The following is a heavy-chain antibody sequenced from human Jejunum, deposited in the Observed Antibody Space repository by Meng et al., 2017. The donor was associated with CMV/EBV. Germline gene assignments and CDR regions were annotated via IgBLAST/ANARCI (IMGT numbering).Heavy chain of an antibody. D-gene: IGHD6-13*01. J-gene: IGHJ6*02. CDR1: GVSIRSYY. CDR2: IYSSGRT. V-gene: IGHV4-4*07. CDR3: ARGGIAVSGNCAMDV. Sequence: QLQLQESSPGLVKPAETLSLTCTVSGVSIRSYYWSWIRLPAGKGLEWIGRIYSSGRTVYNPSLQSRLIMSVDASQRQFSLKLSSVTAADTAIYYCARGGIAVSGNCAMDVWGQGTMVTVSS.